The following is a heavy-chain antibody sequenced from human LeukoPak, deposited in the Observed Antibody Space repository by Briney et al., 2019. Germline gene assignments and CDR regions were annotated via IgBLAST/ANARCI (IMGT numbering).Heavy chain of an antibody. Sequence: PSETLSLTCTVSGGSISSSSYYWSWIRQPPGKGLEWIGYIYYSGSTNYNPSLKSRVTISVDTSKNQFSLKLSSVTAADTAVYYCARGKTYYDISKDAFDIWGQGTMVTVSS. V-gene: IGHV4-61*01. J-gene: IGHJ3*02. CDR3: ARGKTYYDISKDAFDI. D-gene: IGHD3-22*01. CDR2: IYYSGST. CDR1: GGSISSSSYY.